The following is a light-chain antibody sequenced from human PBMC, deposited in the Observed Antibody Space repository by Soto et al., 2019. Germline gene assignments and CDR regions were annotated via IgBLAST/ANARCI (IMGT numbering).Light chain of an antibody. V-gene: IGKV3-11*01. J-gene: IGKJ4*01. CDR1: QSIGVY. Sequence: EIVLAQSPATLSLSPGERATLSCRASQSIGVYLAWYQQRPGQPPRLLIYDASKSSTGIPARFSGSGSETDFTLTISSLEPEDFAVYYCQQRYAWPPLTFGGGTKVEIK. CDR3: QQRYAWPPLT. CDR2: DAS.